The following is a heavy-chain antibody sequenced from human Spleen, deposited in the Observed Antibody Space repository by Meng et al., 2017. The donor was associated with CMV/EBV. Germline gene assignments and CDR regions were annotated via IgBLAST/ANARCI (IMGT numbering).Heavy chain of an antibody. D-gene: IGHD6-13*01. Sequence: SETLSLTCAVYGGPFSGYYWTWIRQPPGKGLEWIGEINHNGNTNSNPSLRSRVNISVDTSKKQFSLKLSSVTAADTAVYYCARDSSLYYYGMDVWGQGTTVTVSS. CDR1: GGPFSGYY. CDR2: INHNGNT. J-gene: IGHJ6*02. V-gene: IGHV4-34*01. CDR3: ARDSSLYYYGMDV.